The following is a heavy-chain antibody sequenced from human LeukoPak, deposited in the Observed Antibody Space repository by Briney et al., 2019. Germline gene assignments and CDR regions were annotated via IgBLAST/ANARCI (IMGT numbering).Heavy chain of an antibody. D-gene: IGHD6-13*01. Sequence: GGSLRLSCAASGFTFDDYAMHWVRQAPGKGLEWVSGISWNSGNIGYADSVKGRFTISRDNAKNSPYLQMNSLRAEDTALYYCAKDAYSSNWYYFDYWGQGTQVTVSS. CDR3: AKDAYSSNWYYFDY. V-gene: IGHV3-9*01. CDR2: ISWNSGNI. CDR1: GFTFDDYA. J-gene: IGHJ4*02.